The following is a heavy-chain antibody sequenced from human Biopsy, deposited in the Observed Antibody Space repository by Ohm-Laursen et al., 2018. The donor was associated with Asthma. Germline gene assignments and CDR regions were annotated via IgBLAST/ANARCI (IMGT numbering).Heavy chain of an antibody. CDR2: ISYGGKT. J-gene: IGHJ6*02. CDR3: ARRITIFGVVQKDHGMDA. CDR1: GGSISSYY. V-gene: IGHV4-59*04. D-gene: IGHD3-3*01. Sequence: SETLSLTCTVSGGSISSYYWSWIRQPPGKGLEWIGHISYGGKTSYNPSLKNRVTISRDTSKNQFSLRLTSVTAADTAVYFCARRITIFGVVQKDHGMDAWGQGTTVIVSS.